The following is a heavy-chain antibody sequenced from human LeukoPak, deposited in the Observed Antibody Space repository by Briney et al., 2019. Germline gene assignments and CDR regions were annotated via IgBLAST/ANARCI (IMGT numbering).Heavy chain of an antibody. J-gene: IGHJ4*02. V-gene: IGHV3-7*01. CDR1: GFTFSSYW. Sequence: GGSLRLSCAASGFTFSSYWMSWVRQAPGKGLEWVATIRQDGSQKYYVDSVKGRFTISRDNAKNSLYLQMNSLRAEDTAVYYCARESGSVTSEVDFDYWGQGTLVTVS. CDR2: IRQDGSQK. D-gene: IGHD4-17*01. CDR3: ARESGSVTSEVDFDY.